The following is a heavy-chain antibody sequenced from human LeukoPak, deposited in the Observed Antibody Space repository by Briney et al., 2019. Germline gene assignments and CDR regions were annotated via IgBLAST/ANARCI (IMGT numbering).Heavy chain of an antibody. CDR2: ISGSGGST. J-gene: IGHJ3*01. CDR3: AKDPLGVKRTYYYGSGSYYLAFDV. V-gene: IGHV3-23*01. D-gene: IGHD3-10*01. CDR1: GFTFSSYA. Sequence: PGGSLRLSCAASGFTFSSYAMSWVRQAPGKGLEWVSAISGSGGSTYYADSVKGRFTISRDNSKNTLYLQMNSLRAEDTAVYYCAKDPLGVKRTYYYGSGSYYLAFDVWGQGTMVTVSS.